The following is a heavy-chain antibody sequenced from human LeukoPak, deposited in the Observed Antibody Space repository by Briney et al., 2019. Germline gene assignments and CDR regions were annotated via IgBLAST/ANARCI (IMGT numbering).Heavy chain of an antibody. Sequence: GGSLRLSCAASGFTFSSYAMHWVRQAPGKGLEYVSAISSNGGSTYYANSVKGRFTISRDNSKNTLYLQMGSLRAEDMAVYYCARDFEGYCSSTSCYRTRSNYYYYYMDVWGKGTTVTVSS. CDR1: GFTFSSYA. CDR3: ARDFEGYCSSTSCYRTRSNYYYYYMDV. J-gene: IGHJ6*03. D-gene: IGHD2-2*01. V-gene: IGHV3-64*01. CDR2: ISSNGGST.